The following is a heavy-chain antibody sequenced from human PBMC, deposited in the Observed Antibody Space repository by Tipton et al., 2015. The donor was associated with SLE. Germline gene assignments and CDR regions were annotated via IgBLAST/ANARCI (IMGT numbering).Heavy chain of an antibody. Sequence: TLSLTCAVSGGSISSSYYWSWIRQPPGRGLECIGWISYTGSSNYNPSLKSRVTISLDTSKNQVSLKLSSVTAADTAVYYCAGYDGRALEIWGQGTMVTVSS. CDR3: AGYDGRALEI. CDR2: ISYTGSS. V-gene: IGHV4-61*01. D-gene: IGHD1-1*01. CDR1: GGSISSSYY. J-gene: IGHJ3*02.